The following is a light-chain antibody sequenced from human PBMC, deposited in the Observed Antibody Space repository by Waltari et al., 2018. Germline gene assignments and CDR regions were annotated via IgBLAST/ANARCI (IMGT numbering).Light chain of an antibody. V-gene: IGKV3-15*01. CDR3: QQYKNWPPMYT. CDR2: GAS. CDR1: QSVSSS. J-gene: IGKJ2*01. Sequence: EIVMTQSPATLHVSPGERATIPFRASQSVSSSLACYQQKPGRAPRLLIYGASTRATGIPARFSGSGSGTEFTLTINSLQSEDSAVYYCQQYKNWPPMYTFGQGTKLEIK.